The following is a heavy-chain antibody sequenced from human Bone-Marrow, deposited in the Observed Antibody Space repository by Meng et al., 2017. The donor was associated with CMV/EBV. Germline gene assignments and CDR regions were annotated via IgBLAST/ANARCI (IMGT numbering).Heavy chain of an antibody. V-gene: IGHV4-34*01. CDR1: GGSFSGYY. CDR2: INHSGST. Sequence: SETLSLTCAVYGGSFSGYYWSWIRQPPGKGLEWIGEINHSGSTNYNPSLKSRVTISVDTSKNQFSLKLSSVTAADTAVYYCARLGDYGDRGDYWGQGTLVTFSS. J-gene: IGHJ4*02. CDR3: ARLGDYGDRGDY. D-gene: IGHD4-17*01.